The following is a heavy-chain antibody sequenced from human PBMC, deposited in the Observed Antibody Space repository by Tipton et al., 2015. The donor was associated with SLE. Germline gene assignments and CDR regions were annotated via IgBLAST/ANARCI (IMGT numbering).Heavy chain of an antibody. CDR3: ARLAVAGMWYYFDF. J-gene: IGHJ4*02. D-gene: IGHD6-19*01. V-gene: IGHV4-59*11. CDR2: IFYSGGT. Sequence: TLSLTCKVSGISISTHYWSWIRQPPGKGVEWGGNIFYSGGTNYSPFLNRRITISVATSKDQLSLNVISMTAADTAVYYCARLAVAGMWYYFDFWGQGAPVTVSS. CDR1: GISISTHY.